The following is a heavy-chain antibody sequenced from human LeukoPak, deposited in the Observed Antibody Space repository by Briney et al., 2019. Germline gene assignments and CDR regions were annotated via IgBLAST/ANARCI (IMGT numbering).Heavy chain of an antibody. D-gene: IGHD4-17*01. CDR1: GFTLSTYW. Sequence: GSLRLSCETSGFTLSTYWIHWVRQAPGKGLVWVSIISSDGSVTRYTDSVKGRFTISRDNAKNTVDLQMNSLRVEDTAVYYCVRDVTRHMDVWGKGTAVTVSS. CDR2: ISSDGSVT. J-gene: IGHJ6*03. CDR3: VRDVTRHMDV. V-gene: IGHV3-74*01.